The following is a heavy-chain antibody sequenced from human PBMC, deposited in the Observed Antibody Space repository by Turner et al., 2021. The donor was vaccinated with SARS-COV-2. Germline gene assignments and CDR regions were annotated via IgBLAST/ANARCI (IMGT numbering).Heavy chain of an antibody. J-gene: IGHJ5*02. CDR1: GYTLTELS. D-gene: IGHD2-2*01. V-gene: IGHV1-24*01. CDR3: ATGYQLRVNWFDP. Sequence: QVQLVQSGAEVTKPGASVKVSCKVSGYTLTELSMHWVRQAPGKGLEWMGGFDPEYGETIYAQKFQGRVTMTEDTSADTAYMELSSPRSEDTAVYYCATGYQLRVNWFDPWGQGTLVTVSS. CDR2: FDPEYGET.